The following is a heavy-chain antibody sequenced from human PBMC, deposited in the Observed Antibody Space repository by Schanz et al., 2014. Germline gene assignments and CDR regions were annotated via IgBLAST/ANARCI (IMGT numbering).Heavy chain of an antibody. V-gene: IGHV3-66*01. D-gene: IGHD3-22*01. Sequence: EVQLVESGGGFVQPGGSLGLSCVVSGFTVSSDHMSWVRQAPGKGLEWVSTIYASGATYYADSVKRRFTISRDISKNTVYLQMNRLRAEDTAVYYCARVHHYDPSGWGYFDYWGQGTLXTVSS. CDR1: GFTVSSDH. J-gene: IGHJ4*02. CDR2: IYASGAT. CDR3: ARVHHYDPSGWGYFDY.